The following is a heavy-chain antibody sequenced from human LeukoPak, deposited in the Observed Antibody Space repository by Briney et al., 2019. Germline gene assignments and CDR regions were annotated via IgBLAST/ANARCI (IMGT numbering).Heavy chain of an antibody. CDR3: ARAHRQSRLVVTAPNYNWFDP. D-gene: IGHD2-21*02. J-gene: IGHJ5*02. CDR2: INHSGST. V-gene: IGHV4-34*01. Sequence: PSETLSLTCAVYGGSFSGYYWSWIRQPPGKGLEWIGEINHSGSTNYNPSLKSRVTISVDTSKNQFSLKLSSVTAADTAVYYCARAHRQSRLVVTAPNYNWFDPWGQGTLVTVSS. CDR1: GGSFSGYY.